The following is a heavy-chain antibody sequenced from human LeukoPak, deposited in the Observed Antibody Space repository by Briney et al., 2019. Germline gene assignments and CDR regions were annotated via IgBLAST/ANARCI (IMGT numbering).Heavy chain of an antibody. D-gene: IGHD3-16*01. CDR3: ARLYDAFDI. J-gene: IGHJ3*02. CDR1: GGSFSGYY. Sequence: KPSETLSLTCAVYGGSFSGYYWSWIRQPPGKGLEWIGEINHSGSTNYNPSLKSRVTISVDTSKNQFSLKLSSVTAADTAVYYCARLYDAFDIWGQGTMVTVSS. V-gene: IGHV4-34*01. CDR2: INHSGST.